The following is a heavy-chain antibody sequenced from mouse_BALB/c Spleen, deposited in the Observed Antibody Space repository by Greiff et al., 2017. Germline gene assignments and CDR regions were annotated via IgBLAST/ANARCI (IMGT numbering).Heavy chain of an antibody. CDR2: IYWDDDK. Sequence: QVTLKECGPGILQPSQTLSLTCSFSGFSLSTSGMGVSWIRQPSGKGLEWLAHIYWDDDKRYNPSLKSRLTISKDTSRNQVFLKITSVDTADTATYYCARVGLRRGGYFDYWGQGTTLTVSS. V-gene: IGHV8-12*01. D-gene: IGHD2-4*01. CDR1: GFSLSTSGMG. CDR3: ARVGLRRGGYFDY. J-gene: IGHJ2*01.